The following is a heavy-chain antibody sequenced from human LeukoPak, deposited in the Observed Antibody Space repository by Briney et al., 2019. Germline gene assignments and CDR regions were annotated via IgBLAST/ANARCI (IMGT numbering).Heavy chain of an antibody. D-gene: IGHD1-26*01. CDR2: ISSSGSTI. Sequence: PGRSLRLSCAASGFTFSSYEMNWVRQAPGKGLEWVSYISSSGSTIYYADSVKGRFTISRDNAKNSLYLQMNSLRAEDTAVYYCARDRYSGSYYRAFDIWGQGTMVTVSS. J-gene: IGHJ3*02. CDR3: ARDRYSGSYYRAFDI. V-gene: IGHV3-48*03. CDR1: GFTFSSYE.